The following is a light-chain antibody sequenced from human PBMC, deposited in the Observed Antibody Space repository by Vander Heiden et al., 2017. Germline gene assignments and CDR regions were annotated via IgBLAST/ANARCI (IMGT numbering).Light chain of an antibody. CDR3: SSYAGSNNLV. CDR1: SSDVGGYKY. J-gene: IGLJ2*01. CDR2: EVT. V-gene: IGLV2-8*01. Sequence: HSALTQPLAASGSPGQSVVTSCTGTSSDVGGYKYVSWYQQLPGKAPKLMIYEVTQRPSGVPDLFSGSKSGNTSSLTVSVLQAEDEADYYCSSYAGSNNLVFGGGTKLTVL.